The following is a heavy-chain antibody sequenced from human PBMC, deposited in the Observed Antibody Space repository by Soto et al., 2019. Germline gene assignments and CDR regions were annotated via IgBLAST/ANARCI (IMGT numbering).Heavy chain of an antibody. D-gene: IGHD1-7*01. CDR2: IDTSGST. V-gene: IGHV4-4*07. CDR1: GGSINNYY. CDR3: VREANWNYEVGNYFDN. J-gene: IGHJ4*02. Sequence: SETLSLTCTVSGGSINNYYWSWIRQPAGKGLEWIGRIDTSGSTYYNPSLKSRITLSIDMSNNQFSLNLRSVTAADTAVYYCVREANWNYEVGNYFDNWGQGILVTVSS.